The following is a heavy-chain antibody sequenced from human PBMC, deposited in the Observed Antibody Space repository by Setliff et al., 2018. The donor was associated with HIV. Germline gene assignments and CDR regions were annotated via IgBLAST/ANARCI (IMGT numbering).Heavy chain of an antibody. Sequence: SETLSLTCTVSGGPISSYYWSWIRQPPGKGLEWIGYTYYSGRTNYNPSLKSRVTISVDTSRNQFSLKLSSVTAADTAVYYCARGVAAAGLWGQGTLVTVSS. CDR1: GGPISSYY. V-gene: IGHV4-59*08. CDR2: TYYSGRT. CDR3: ARGVAAAGL. D-gene: IGHD6-13*01. J-gene: IGHJ4*02.